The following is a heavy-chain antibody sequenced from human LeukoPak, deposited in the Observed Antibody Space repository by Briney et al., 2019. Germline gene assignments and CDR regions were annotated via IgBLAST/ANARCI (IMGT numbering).Heavy chain of an antibody. D-gene: IGHD5-12*01. J-gene: IGHJ4*02. Sequence: SVTVSCKSSGGTFSSHAISWVRQAPGQGLEWVGGLIPVFGTTNYAEKFQGRVTITTDESTRTSYMELRSLKSDDAAVYYCARGKSGFDYGLDHWGQGILVIVSS. V-gene: IGHV1-69*05. CDR2: LIPVFGTT. CDR1: GGTFSSHA. CDR3: ARGKSGFDYGLDH.